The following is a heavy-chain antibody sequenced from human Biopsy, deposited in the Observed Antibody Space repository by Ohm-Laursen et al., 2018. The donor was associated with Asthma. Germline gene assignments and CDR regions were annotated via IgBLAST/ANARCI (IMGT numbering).Heavy chain of an antibody. CDR2: INAANGNT. V-gene: IGHV1-3*01. CDR3: ARTYFDFLTGQVHDAFAM. J-gene: IGHJ3*02. CDR1: GYTFINYA. Sequence: ASVKVSCKAPGYTFINYAIHWVRQAPGHSLEWMGWINAANGNTKYSQKFQGRLTISRDTSASTAYMDLSSLRSEDTAVYYCARTYFDFLTGQVHDAFAMWGQGTMVTVSS. D-gene: IGHD3-9*01.